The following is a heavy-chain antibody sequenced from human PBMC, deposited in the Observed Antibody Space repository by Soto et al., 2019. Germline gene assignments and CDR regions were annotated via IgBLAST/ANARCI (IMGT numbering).Heavy chain of an antibody. Sequence: GPQVKVSCKASGFTFTCSAMQWVRQALGQRLEWIGWIVVGSGNTNYAQKFQERVTITRDMSTSTAYMELSSLRSEDTAVYYCAAGSLWFGELFSFAFDIWGQGTMVTVSS. CDR1: GFTFTCSA. CDR3: AAGSLWFGELFSFAFDI. J-gene: IGHJ3*02. D-gene: IGHD3-10*01. V-gene: IGHV1-58*02. CDR2: IVVGSGNT.